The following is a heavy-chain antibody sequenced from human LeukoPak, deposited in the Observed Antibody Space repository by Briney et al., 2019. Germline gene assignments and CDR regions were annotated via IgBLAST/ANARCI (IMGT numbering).Heavy chain of an antibody. D-gene: IGHD6-19*01. CDR3: ARGPRLDSSGWYYGAFDI. CDR1: GGTFSSYA. Sequence: SVKVSCKASGGTFSSYAISWVRQAPGQGLEWMGGIIPIFGTANYAQKFQGRVTITADESTSTAYMELSSLRSEDTAVYYCARGPRLDSSGWYYGAFDIWGQGTMVTVS. V-gene: IGHV1-69*13. J-gene: IGHJ3*02. CDR2: IIPIFGTA.